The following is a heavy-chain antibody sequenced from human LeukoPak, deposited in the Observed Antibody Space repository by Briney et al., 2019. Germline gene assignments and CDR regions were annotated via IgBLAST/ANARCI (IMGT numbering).Heavy chain of an antibody. V-gene: IGHV4-39*07. Sequence: SETLSLTCTVSGGSISSSSYYWGWIRQPPGKGLEWIGSIYYSGSTYYNPSLKSRVTISVDTSKNQFSLKLSSVTAADTAVYYCARLARSTGVLKFAEFDYWGQGTLVTVSS. CDR1: GGSISSSSYY. D-gene: IGHD1-1*01. CDR3: ARLARSTGVLKFAEFDY. CDR2: IYYSGST. J-gene: IGHJ4*02.